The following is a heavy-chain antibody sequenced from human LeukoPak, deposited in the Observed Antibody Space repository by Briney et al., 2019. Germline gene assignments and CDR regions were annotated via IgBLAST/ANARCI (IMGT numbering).Heavy chain of an antibody. D-gene: IGHD3-16*01. CDR3: AGLVMSGYYYMDV. CDR1: GFTVSSNY. Sequence: PGGSLRLSCAASGFTVSSNYMSWVRQAPGKGLEWVSVTYSGGSTYYADSVKGRFTISRDNSKNTLYLQMNSLRAEDTAVYYCAGLVMSGYYYMDVWGKGTTVTVSS. CDR2: TYSGGST. V-gene: IGHV3-53*01. J-gene: IGHJ6*03.